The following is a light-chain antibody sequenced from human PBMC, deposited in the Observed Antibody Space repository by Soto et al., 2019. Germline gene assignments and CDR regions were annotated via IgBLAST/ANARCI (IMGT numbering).Light chain of an antibody. CDR1: QSVSSN. J-gene: IGKJ1*01. V-gene: IGKV3-15*01. CDR2: GAS. CDR3: QQCNNWPPWT. Sequence: EILMTQSPATLSVSPGERATLSCRASQSVSSNLAWYQQKPGQAPRLLMYGASTRATGIPARFSGSGSGTEFTLVVSSLPSEDFEVYFCQQCNNWPPWTFGPGTKVDIK.